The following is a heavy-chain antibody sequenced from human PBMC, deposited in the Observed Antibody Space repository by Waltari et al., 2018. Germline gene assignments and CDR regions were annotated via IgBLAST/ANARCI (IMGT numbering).Heavy chain of an antibody. Sequence: EARLEESGGGLEQPGKSLSVSCSASGFKVSTYPMTGVRQAPGKGLEWVSSISDDGQTSFYADSVKGRCIISRDNSKSTLFLHLNSLRGDDTARYYCAKGIRATATYFYMDVWGKGTTVTVSS. CDR1: GFKVSTYP. CDR2: ISDDGQTS. CDR3: AKGIRATATYFYMDV. D-gene: IGHD3-10*01. J-gene: IGHJ6*03. V-gene: IGHV3-23*04.